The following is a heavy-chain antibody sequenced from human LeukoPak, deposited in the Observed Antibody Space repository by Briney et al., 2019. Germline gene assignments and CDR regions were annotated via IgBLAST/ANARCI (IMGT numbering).Heavy chain of an antibody. CDR2: IYYSGST. CDR3: AREIRPYDYVWGSYNDY. Sequence: SETLSLTCTVSGGSISSYYWSWIRQPPGKGLEWIGYIYYSGSTNYNPSLKSRVTISVDTSKNQFPLKLSSVTAADTAVYYCAREIRPYDYVWGSYNDYWGQGTLVTVSS. CDR1: GGSISSYY. V-gene: IGHV4-59*08. J-gene: IGHJ4*02. D-gene: IGHD3-16*01.